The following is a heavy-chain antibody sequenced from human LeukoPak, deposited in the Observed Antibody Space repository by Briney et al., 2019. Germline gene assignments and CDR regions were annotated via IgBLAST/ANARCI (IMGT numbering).Heavy chain of an antibody. CDR1: GFTFSSYG. Sequence: GGSLRLSCAASGFTFSSYGMHWVRQAPGKGLEWVAVIWYDGSNKYYADSVKGRFTISRDNSKNTLYLQMNSLRAEDTAVYYCARDRIAAAGTIDYWGQGTLVTVPS. D-gene: IGHD6-13*01. V-gene: IGHV3-33*01. CDR2: IWYDGSNK. J-gene: IGHJ4*02. CDR3: ARDRIAAAGTIDY.